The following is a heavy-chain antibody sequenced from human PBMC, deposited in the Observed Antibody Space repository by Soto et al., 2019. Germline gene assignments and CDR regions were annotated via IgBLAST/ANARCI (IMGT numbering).Heavy chain of an antibody. J-gene: IGHJ3*02. CDR2: IYSGGST. CDR1: GFTVSSNY. CDR3: ARGGVGATRIGAFDI. V-gene: IGHV3-53*01. Sequence: GESLKISCAASGFTVSSNYMSWVRQAPGKGLEWVSVIYSGGSTYYADSVKGRFTISRDNSKNTLYLQMNSLRAEDTAVYYCARGGVGATRIGAFDIWGQGTMVTVSS. D-gene: IGHD1-26*01.